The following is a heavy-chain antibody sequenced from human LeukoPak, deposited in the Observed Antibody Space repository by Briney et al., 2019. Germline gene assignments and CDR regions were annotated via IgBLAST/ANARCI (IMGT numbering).Heavy chain of an antibody. CDR3: GRDPYGGDPL. Sequence: GGSLRLSCAASGFTFSSYSMNWVRQAPGKGLEWVSYISSRSSTIRYADSVKGRFTVSRDNAKNSLYLQMNSLRAVDTAVYYCGRDPYGGDPLWGQGTLVTVSS. J-gene: IGHJ4*02. D-gene: IGHD4-23*01. CDR2: ISSRSSTI. CDR1: GFTFSSYS. V-gene: IGHV3-48*04.